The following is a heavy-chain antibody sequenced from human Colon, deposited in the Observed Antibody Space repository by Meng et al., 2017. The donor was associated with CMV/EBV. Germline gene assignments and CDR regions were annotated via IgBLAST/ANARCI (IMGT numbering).Heavy chain of an antibody. CDR2: IHHSGPT. J-gene: IGHJ4*02. Sequence: SETLSLTCTVSGASLTVDNYFWGWIRQAPGKRLEWIGTIHHSGPTYYNPSFLNRVTISLDKSKSQFSLKLTSVTAADTAMYYCGRDCGREVYSSSSDFWGQGALVTVSS. D-gene: IGHD6-6*01. CDR3: GRDCGREVYSSSSDF. V-gene: IGHV4-39*07. CDR1: GASLTVDNYF.